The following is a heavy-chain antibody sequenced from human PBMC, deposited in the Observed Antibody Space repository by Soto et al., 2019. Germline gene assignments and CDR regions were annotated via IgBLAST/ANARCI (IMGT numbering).Heavy chain of an antibody. V-gene: IGHV3-23*01. CDR2: ISGSGGST. Sequence: GGSLRLSCAASGFTFGTYAMSWVRQAPGKGLEWISAISGSGGSTYYADPVKGRFTISRDTSKNTLYLQMNSLRAEDTALYYCAKSYSSNWYDYFDYWGQGTLVTVSS. J-gene: IGHJ4*02. D-gene: IGHD6-13*01. CDR3: AKSYSSNWYDYFDY. CDR1: GFTFGTYA.